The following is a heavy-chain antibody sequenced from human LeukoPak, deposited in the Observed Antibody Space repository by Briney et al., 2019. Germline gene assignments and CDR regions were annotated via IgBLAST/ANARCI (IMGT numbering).Heavy chain of an antibody. D-gene: IGHD6-13*01. CDR3: ASPYSSRWYELCY. CDR2: ISYDGSNK. J-gene: IGHJ4*02. V-gene: IGHV3-30*03. CDR1: GFTFSSYG. Sequence: GGSLRLSCAASGFTFSSYGMHWVRQAPGKGLEWVAVISYDGSNKYYADSVKGRFTISRDNSKNTLYLQMNSLRAEDTAVYYCASPYSSRWYELCYWGQGTLVTVSS.